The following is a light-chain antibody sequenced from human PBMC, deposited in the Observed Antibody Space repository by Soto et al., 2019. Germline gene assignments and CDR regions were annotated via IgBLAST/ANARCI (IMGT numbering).Light chain of an antibody. J-gene: IGKJ4*01. CDR1: QSVSSSY. V-gene: IGKV3D-15*01. Sequence: EILMTQSPVTLPVSPGEIATLCCRASQSVSSSYLAWYQQKPGQAPRLLIYDASTRATGIPARFSGSGSGTEFTLTISSLLSEDFAVYSCQQYNNWPLTFGGGTKVDI. CDR2: DAS. CDR3: QQYNNWPLT.